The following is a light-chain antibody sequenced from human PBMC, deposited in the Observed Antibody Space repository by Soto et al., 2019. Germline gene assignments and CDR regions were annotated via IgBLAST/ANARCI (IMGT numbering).Light chain of an antibody. CDR3: QQYGSPRIT. J-gene: IGKJ5*01. V-gene: IGKV3-20*01. CDR1: QNVNNR. CDR2: GAS. Sequence: EVLLTQSPGSLSVFPGERASLSCRASQNVNNRLAWYQQKPGQAPRLLIYGASSRATGIPDRFSGSGSGTDFTLTISRLEPEDFAVYYCQQYGSPRITFGQGTRLEI.